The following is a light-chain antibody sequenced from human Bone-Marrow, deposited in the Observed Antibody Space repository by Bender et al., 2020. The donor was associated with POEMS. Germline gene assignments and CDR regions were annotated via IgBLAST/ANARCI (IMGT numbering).Light chain of an antibody. V-gene: IGLV2-23*01. CDR3: CLYAGDSTVV. CDR1: SNDVGGYNY. Sequence: QSALTQPASVSGSPGQSITISCTGTSNDVGGYNYVSWYQHHPGKAPNLMIYEGSERPSGVSNRFSGSKSGNPASRTISGLQAGDEADYYCCLYAGDSTVVFGGGTKLTVL. CDR2: EGS. J-gene: IGLJ2*01.